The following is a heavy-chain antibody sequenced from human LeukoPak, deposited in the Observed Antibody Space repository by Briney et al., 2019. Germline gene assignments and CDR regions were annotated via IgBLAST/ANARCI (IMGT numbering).Heavy chain of an antibody. CDR3: ARAYSSSWYFNWFDP. J-gene: IGHJ5*02. CDR2: IYNSGST. CDR1: GYSISSGYF. Sequence: SSETLSLTCTVSGYSISSGYFWGWIRQPPGKGLEWIGTIYNSGSTYYNASLESRVTISVDTSKNQFSLKLSSVTAADTAVYYCARAYSSSWYFNWFDPWGQGTLVTVSS. D-gene: IGHD6-13*01. V-gene: IGHV4-38-2*02.